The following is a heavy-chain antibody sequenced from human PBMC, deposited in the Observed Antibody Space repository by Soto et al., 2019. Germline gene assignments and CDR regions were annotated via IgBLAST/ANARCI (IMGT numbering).Heavy chain of an antibody. CDR1: GFTFSSYW. J-gene: IGHJ6*03. V-gene: IGHV3-33*01. CDR3: ARGVGYYYYYMDV. D-gene: IGHD2-15*01. Sequence: GGALRLSRSASGFTFSSYWIHRGRPAPGKGLEWVAVIWYDGGKKNYAESVKGRFTISRDNSKNTLFLQMNSLRAEDTAVFYCARGVGYYYYYMDVWGKGTTVTVSS. CDR2: IWYDGGKK.